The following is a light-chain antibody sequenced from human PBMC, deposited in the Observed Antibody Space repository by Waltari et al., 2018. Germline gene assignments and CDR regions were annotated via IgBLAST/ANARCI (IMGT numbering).Light chain of an antibody. J-gene: IGKJ3*01. Sequence: DIVMTQSPDSLAVSLGAGATINCKSSQSVLYSSNNKNYLTWYQKKPGQPPKLLIYWASTRESGVPDRFSGSGSGTDFTLTISSLQAEDVAVYYCQQYYNTPFTFGPGTKVDVK. V-gene: IGKV4-1*01. CDR3: QQYYNTPFT. CDR1: QSVLYSSNNKNY. CDR2: WAS.